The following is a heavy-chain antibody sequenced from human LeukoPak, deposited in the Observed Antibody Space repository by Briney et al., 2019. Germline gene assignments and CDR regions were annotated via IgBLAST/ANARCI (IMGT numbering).Heavy chain of an antibody. CDR2: IYYSGST. CDR3: ARGSGIGGFDY. CDR1: GGSISSGGYY. D-gene: IGHD2-15*01. Sequence: SETLSLTCTVSGGSISSGGYYWSWIRQHPGKGLEWIGYIYYSGSTYYNPSLKSRVTISVDTSKNQFSLKLSSVTAADTVVYYCARGSGIGGFDYWGQGTLVTVSS. J-gene: IGHJ4*02. V-gene: IGHV4-31*03.